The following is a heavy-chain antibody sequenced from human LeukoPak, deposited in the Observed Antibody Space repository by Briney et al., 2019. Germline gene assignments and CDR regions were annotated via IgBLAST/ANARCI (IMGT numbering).Heavy chain of an antibody. CDR3: ARVTGYVIEDNFDY. CDR2: IFYSGTT. J-gene: IGHJ4*02. Sequence: NASETLSLTCTVSGGSISSHFWSWIRQPPGKGLEWIGYIFYSGTTKYNPSLRSRVTISADTSKNQFSLKLSSVTAADTAVYYCARVTGYVIEDNFDYWGQGTLVTVSS. CDR1: GGSISSHF. D-gene: IGHD2-15*01. V-gene: IGHV4-59*11.